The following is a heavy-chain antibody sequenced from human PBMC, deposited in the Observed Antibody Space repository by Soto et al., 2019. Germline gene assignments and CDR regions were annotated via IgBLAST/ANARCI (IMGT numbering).Heavy chain of an antibody. CDR1: GGTFSSYT. CDR2: IIPILGKA. J-gene: IGHJ6*02. Sequence: SVKVSCKASGGTFSSYTISWVRQAPGQGLEWMGRIIPILGKANYAQKYQGRVTITAEESTSTAYMELSSLRSEDTAVYYCARDQVDYDILTGTNPITRTAQDYYYYYGMDVWGQGTTVTVSS. V-gene: IGHV1-69*08. D-gene: IGHD3-9*01. CDR3: ARDQVDYDILTGTNPITRTAQDYYYYYGMDV.